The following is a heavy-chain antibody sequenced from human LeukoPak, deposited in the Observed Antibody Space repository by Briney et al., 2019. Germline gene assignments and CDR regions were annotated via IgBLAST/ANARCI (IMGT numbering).Heavy chain of an antibody. Sequence: GGSLRLSCAASGFTFSSYEMNWVRQAPGKGLEWVSTTSGSGDSTYYADTVKGRFTISRDNSKNTLYLQMNSLTAEDTAVYYCARAYSSGWYGYWGQGTLVTVSS. J-gene: IGHJ4*02. CDR2: TSGSGDST. D-gene: IGHD6-19*01. V-gene: IGHV3-23*01. CDR1: GFTFSSYE. CDR3: ARAYSSGWYGY.